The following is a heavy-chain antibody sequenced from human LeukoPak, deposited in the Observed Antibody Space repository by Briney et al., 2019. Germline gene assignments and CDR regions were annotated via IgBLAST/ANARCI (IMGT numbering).Heavy chain of an antibody. CDR3: ARDSTIFGVVTNDY. D-gene: IGHD3-3*01. CDR2: IQQDGSGK. Sequence: GGSLRLSCEASGFSFSSYWMIWVRQAPGKGLEWVGNIQQDGSGKEYVDAVKGRFTISRENAKNSLYLQMNSLRAEDTAVYYCARDSTIFGVVTNDYWGQGTLVTVSS. J-gene: IGHJ4*02. V-gene: IGHV3-7*01. CDR1: GFSFSSYW.